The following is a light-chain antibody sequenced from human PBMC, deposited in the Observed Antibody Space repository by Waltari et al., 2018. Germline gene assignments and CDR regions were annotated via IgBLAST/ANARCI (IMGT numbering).Light chain of an antibody. V-gene: IGKV1-39*01. CDR2: ATS. CDR1: RSVSTH. CDR3: QQTYDTPLT. J-gene: IGKJ4*01. Sequence: DIQMTQASSSLSASVGDRVNITCRASRSVSTHLNWYQQKPGKAPNLLIYATSALQTGVPSRFSGSGSGTDFTLTITNLQPEDFGIYYCQQTYDTPLTFGAGTKVQLK.